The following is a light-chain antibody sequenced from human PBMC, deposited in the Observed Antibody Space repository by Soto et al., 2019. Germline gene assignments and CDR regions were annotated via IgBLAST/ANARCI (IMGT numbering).Light chain of an antibody. CDR2: GAS. V-gene: IGKV3-15*01. CDR3: QQYNNWPSWT. Sequence: EKVMTQSPATLSMSPGERATLSCRASQSVSSYLAWYQQKPGQAPRLLIYGASTGATGIPARFSGSGSGTEFTLTISSLQSEDFAVYYCQQYNNWPSWTFGQGTKVDIK. CDR1: QSVSSY. J-gene: IGKJ1*01.